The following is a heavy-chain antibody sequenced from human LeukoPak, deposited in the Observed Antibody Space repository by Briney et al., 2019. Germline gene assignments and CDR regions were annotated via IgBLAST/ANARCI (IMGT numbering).Heavy chain of an antibody. CDR2: IKQDGSEK. CDR3: AAVKSGSSWYLLFDY. J-gene: IGHJ4*02. V-gene: IGHV3-7*01. CDR1: GFTFSSYW. D-gene: IGHD6-13*01. Sequence: PGGSLRLSCAASGFTFSSYWMSWVRQAPGKGLEWVANIKQDGSEKYYVDSVKGRFTISRDNAKNSLYLQMNSLRAEDTAVYYCAAVKSGSSWYLLFDYWGQGTLVTVSS.